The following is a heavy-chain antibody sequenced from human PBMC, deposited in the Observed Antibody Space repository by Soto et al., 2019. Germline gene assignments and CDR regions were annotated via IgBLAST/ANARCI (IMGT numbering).Heavy chain of an antibody. CDR3: VTWGRRAGHVYHFDD. CDR2: INCYESTT. CDR1: GFTFSNYW. J-gene: IGHJ4*02. D-gene: IGHD3-16*01. V-gene: IGHV3-74*01. Sequence: EVQLVESGGGLVQPGGSLRLSCAASGFTFSNYWMHWVRQAPGKGLVWVSRINCYESTTTYADSVQGRFTISRDNAKNGLYLQLDRLRDEDTGIYYSVTWGRRAGHVYHFDDWGQGALVTVSS.